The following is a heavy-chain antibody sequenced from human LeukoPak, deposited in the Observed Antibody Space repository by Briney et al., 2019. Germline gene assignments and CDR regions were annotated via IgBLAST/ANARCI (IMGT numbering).Heavy chain of an antibody. CDR1: GFTFSSYA. Sequence: GGSLRLSCAASGFTFSSYAMSWVRQAPGKGLEWVSAISGSGGSTYYADSVKGRFTISRDNSKNTLYLQMNSLRAEDTAVYYCAKFWRGSGSYYNVPFDYWGQGTLVTVSS. J-gene: IGHJ4*02. D-gene: IGHD3-10*01. CDR3: AKFWRGSGSYYNVPFDY. CDR2: ISGSGGST. V-gene: IGHV3-23*01.